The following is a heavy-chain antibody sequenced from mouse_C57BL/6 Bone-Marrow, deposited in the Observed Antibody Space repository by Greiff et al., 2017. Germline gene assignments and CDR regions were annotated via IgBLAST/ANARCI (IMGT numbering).Heavy chain of an antibody. CDR1: GYTFTSYG. Sequence: QVQLQQSGAELARPGASVKLSCKASGYTFTSYGISWVKQRTGQGLEWIGEIYPRSGNTYYNEKFKGKATLTADKSSSTAYMELRSLTSEDSAVYFCAREGGLLIRYPSYWYFDVWGTGTTVTVSS. V-gene: IGHV1-81*01. J-gene: IGHJ1*03. D-gene: IGHD1-1*01. CDR2: IYPRSGNT. CDR3: AREGGLLIRYPSYWYFDV.